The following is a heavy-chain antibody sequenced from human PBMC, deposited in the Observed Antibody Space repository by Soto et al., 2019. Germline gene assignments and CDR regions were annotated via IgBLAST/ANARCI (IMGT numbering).Heavy chain of an antibody. D-gene: IGHD6-19*01. CDR2: ISSNGGST. V-gene: IGHV3-64D*08. CDR1: GFTFSSYA. CDR3: VKGAEQWLVPAYYFDY. Sequence: QPGGSLRLSCAASGFTFSSYAMHWVRQAPGKGLEYVSAISSNGGSTYYADSVKGRFTISRDNSKNTLYLQMSSLRAEDTAVYYCVKGAEQWLVPAYYFDYWGQGTLVTVSS. J-gene: IGHJ4*02.